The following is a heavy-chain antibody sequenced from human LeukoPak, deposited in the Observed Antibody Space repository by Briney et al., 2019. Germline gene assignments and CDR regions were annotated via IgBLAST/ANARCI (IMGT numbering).Heavy chain of an antibody. V-gene: IGHV3-53*01. CDR1: GLTVSSNY. CDR3: ARAKGPRVNWFAP. J-gene: IGHJ5*02. CDR2: IYSGGST. Sequence: PGGSLRLSCAASGLTVSSNYMSWVRQAPGKGLEWVSVIYSGGSTYYADSVKGRFTISRDNSKNTLYLQMNSLRAEDTAVYYCARAKGPRVNWFAPGGQGPLVTVSS.